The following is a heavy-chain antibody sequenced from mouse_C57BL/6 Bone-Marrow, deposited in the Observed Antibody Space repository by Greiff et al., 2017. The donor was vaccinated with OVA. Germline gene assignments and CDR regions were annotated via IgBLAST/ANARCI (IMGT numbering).Heavy chain of an antibody. CDR1: GFNIKDDY. V-gene: IGHV14-4*01. CDR2: IDPENGDT. J-gene: IGHJ1*03. D-gene: IGHD2-4*01. CDR3: TTIYYDYDGYFDV. Sequence: EVKLVESGAELVRPGASVKLSCTASGFNIKDDYMHWVKQRPEQGLEWIGWIDPENGDTEYASKFQGKATITADTSSNTAYLQLSSLTSEDTAVYYCTTIYYDYDGYFDVWGTGTTVTVSS.